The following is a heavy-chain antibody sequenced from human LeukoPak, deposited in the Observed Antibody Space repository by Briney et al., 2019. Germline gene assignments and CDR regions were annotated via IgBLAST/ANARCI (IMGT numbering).Heavy chain of an antibody. CDR3: ARSVRNYYDSSGPTDY. D-gene: IGHD3-22*01. CDR1: GGTFSSYA. CDR2: IIPIFGTA. J-gene: IGHJ4*02. V-gene: IGHV1-69*06. Sequence: GASVKVSCKASGGTFSSYAISWVRQAPGQGLEWMGGIIPIFGTANYAQKFQGRVTITADKSTSTAYMELRSLRSDDTAVYYCARSVRNYYDSSGPTDYWGQGTLVTVSS.